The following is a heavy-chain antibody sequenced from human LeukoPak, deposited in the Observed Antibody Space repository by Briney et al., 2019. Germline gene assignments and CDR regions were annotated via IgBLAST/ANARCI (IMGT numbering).Heavy chain of an antibody. V-gene: IGHV4-39*07. Sequence: PSETLSLTCTVSGDSISSSSYYWSWIRQPPGKGLEWIGEINHSGSTNYNPSLKSRVTISVDTSKNQFSLKLSSVTAADTAVYYCARCSGPRGYCSYWGQGTLVTVSS. J-gene: IGHJ4*02. CDR3: ARCSGPRGYCSY. D-gene: IGHD2-2*03. CDR1: GDSISSSSYY. CDR2: INHSGST.